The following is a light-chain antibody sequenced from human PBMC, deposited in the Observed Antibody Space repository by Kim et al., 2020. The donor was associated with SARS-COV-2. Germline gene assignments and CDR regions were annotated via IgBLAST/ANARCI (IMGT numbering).Light chain of an antibody. CDR1: SSNIGNNT. CDR2: NNN. J-gene: IGLJ3*02. Sequence: GHMVTIACSGSSSNIGNNTVNWYQQLPGTAPKRLIYNNNQRPLGVPDRCSGSKSGTSASLAISGLQSEDEADYYCTPWDDRLNGWVFGGGTQLTVL. V-gene: IGLV1-44*01. CDR3: TPWDDRLNGWV.